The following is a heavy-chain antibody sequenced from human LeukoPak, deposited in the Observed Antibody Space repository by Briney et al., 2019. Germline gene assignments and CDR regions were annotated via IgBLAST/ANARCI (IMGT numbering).Heavy chain of an antibody. V-gene: IGHV4-59*08. CDR3: ARHGTVSAMVTGAFDY. D-gene: IGHD5-18*01. J-gene: IGHJ4*02. CDR1: GGSISRFY. Sequence: SETLSLTCSVSGGSISRFYWSWIRHPPGKGLEWIGYIYYSGSTNYNPSLKSRVTISVDTSKNQFSLKLSSVTAAGTAVYYCARHGTVSAMVTGAFDYWGQGTLVTVS. CDR2: IYYSGST.